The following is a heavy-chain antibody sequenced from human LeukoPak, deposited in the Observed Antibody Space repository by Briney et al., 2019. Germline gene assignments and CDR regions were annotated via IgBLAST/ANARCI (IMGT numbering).Heavy chain of an antibody. Sequence: GGSLRLSCAASGFTFSSYWMHWVRQVPGKGLIWVSRINSDGSSTNYADSVKGRFTISRDNAKNSLYLQMNSLRPDDTALYYCAKGVEDNYYYMDVWGKGTTVTISS. V-gene: IGHV3-74*01. CDR3: AKGVEDNYYYMDV. CDR1: GFTFSSYW. J-gene: IGHJ6*03. CDR2: INSDGSST.